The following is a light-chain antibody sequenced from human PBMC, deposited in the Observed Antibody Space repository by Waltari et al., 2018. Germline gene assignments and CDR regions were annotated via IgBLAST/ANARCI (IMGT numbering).Light chain of an antibody. CDR1: QSLLYSNGDYH. J-gene: IGKJ1*01. CDR2: LGS. V-gene: IGKV2-28*01. CDR3: MQRLQTPWT. Sequence: DIVMTQSPLSLSVTPGEPASISCRSSQSLLYSNGDYHMDWYLQKPGQSPQLLIYLGSHRAYGVPDRFSGSRSGTDFTLRISRVEAEDIGVYYCMQRLQTPWTFGQGTKVEIK.